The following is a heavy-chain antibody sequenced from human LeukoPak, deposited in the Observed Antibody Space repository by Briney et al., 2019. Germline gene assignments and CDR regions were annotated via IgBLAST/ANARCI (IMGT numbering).Heavy chain of an antibody. CDR3: AGRAGTGIAAAGTSYYYGMDV. J-gene: IGHJ6*02. V-gene: IGHV7-4-1*02. Sequence: ASVKVSCKASGYTFTSYAMNWVRQAPGQGLEWMGWINTNTGNPTYAQGFTGRFVFSLDTSVSTAYLQISSLKAEDTAVYYCAGRAGTGIAAAGTSYYYGMDVWGQGTTVTVSS. D-gene: IGHD6-13*01. CDR1: GYTFTSYA. CDR2: INTNTGNP.